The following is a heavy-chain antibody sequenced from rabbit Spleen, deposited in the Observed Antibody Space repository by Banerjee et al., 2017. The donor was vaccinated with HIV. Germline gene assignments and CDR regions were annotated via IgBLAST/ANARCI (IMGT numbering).Heavy chain of an antibody. V-gene: IGHV1S45*01. Sequence: QQQLVESGGGLVKPEGSLTLTCTASGFSFSSSYWICWVRQAPGKGLEWIGYIDTGSGKTNYASWAKGRFTISKTSSTTVTLQMTSLTAADTATYYCARKFSLWGQGTLVTVS. CDR2: IDTGSGKT. CDR1: GFSFSSSYW. J-gene: IGHJ4*01. CDR3: ARKFSL.